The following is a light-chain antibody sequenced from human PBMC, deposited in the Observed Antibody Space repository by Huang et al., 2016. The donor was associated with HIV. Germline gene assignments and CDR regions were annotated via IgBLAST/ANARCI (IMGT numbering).Light chain of an antibody. J-gene: IGKJ2*01. CDR2: AAS. CDR3: LQTNSFPYT. Sequence: DIQMTQSPSSVTASVGDRVTITCRASQGIDSWLAWYQQRPGKAPKVLIYAASSLQGGVPSRFSDSGSGTDFSLTINTLQPEDFATYYCLQTNSFPYTFGQGTNLEI. V-gene: IGKV1D-12*01. CDR1: QGIDSW.